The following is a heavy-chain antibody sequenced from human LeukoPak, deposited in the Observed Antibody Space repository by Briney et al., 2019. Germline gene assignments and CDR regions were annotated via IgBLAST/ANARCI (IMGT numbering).Heavy chain of an antibody. D-gene: IGHD3-3*01. CDR3: ARARLKYDFWSGDYNWFDP. CDR1: GGSISSGSYY. CDR2: IYTSGST. J-gene: IGHJ5*02. V-gene: IGHV4-61*02. Sequence: SETLSLTCTVSGGSISSGSYYWSWLRQPAGKGLEWIGRIYTSGSTNYNPSLKSRVTISVDTSKNQFSLKLSSVTAADTAVYYCARARLKYDFWSGDYNWFDPWGQGTLVTVSS.